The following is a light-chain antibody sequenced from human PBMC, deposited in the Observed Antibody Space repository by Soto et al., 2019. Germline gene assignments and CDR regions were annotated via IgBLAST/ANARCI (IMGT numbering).Light chain of an antibody. CDR1: QSVSDN. Sequence: EIVMTQSPATLSASPGERVTLSCRASQSVSDNLAWYQQKPGQAPRLLIYGASTRATTIPARFSGSGSGTEFTLTISSLQSEDFAVYYCQQSNNWPYTFGQGTKLYIK. CDR2: GAS. CDR3: QQSNNWPYT. J-gene: IGKJ2*01. V-gene: IGKV3-15*01.